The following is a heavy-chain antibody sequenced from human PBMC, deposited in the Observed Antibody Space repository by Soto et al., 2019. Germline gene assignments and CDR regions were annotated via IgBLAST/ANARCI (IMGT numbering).Heavy chain of an antibody. CDR3: ARGGYDYIWGSYRPGAFAI. CDR2: IKQDGSEK. D-gene: IGHD3-16*02. J-gene: IGHJ3*02. Sequence: EVQLVESGGGLVQPGGSLRLSCAASGFTFSSYWMSWVRQAPGKGLEWVANIKQDGSEKYYVDCVKGRFTISRDTAKHSLYPQMNSLRAEDTAVYYCARGGYDYIWGSYRPGAFAIWGQGTMVTVSS. CDR1: GFTFSSYW. V-gene: IGHV3-7*01.